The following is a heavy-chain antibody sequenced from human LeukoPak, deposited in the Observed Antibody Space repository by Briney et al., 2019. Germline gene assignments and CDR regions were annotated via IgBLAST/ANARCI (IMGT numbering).Heavy chain of an antibody. J-gene: IGHJ4*02. V-gene: IGHV3-23*01. CDR3: AKALAGRYDDYKADY. D-gene: IGHD4-17*01. Sequence: SGSGGSTYYADSVKGRFTISRDNSKNTLYLQMNNLRAEDTAVYYCAKALAGRYDDYKADYWGQGTLVIVSS. CDR2: SGSGGST.